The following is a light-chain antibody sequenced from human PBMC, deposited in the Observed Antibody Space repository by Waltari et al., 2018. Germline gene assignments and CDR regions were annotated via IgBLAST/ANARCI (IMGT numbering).Light chain of an antibody. CDR3: QAGDSSTYVV. CDR2: QDI. J-gene: IGLJ2*01. V-gene: IGLV3-1*01. CDR1: RLGNKF. Sequence: SLELTQPPSVSVSPGQAATIPCPGDRLGNKFTSWYQQRPGQSPVLVIHQDIRRPSGIPERFSGSISGDTATLTISGAQAVDEADYYCQAGDSSTYVVFGAGTKLTVL.